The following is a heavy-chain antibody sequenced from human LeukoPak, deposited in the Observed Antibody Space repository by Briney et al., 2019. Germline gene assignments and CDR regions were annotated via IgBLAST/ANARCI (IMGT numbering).Heavy chain of an antibody. CDR1: GFTFSSYA. Sequence: PGGSLRLSCAASGFTFSSYAMSWVRQAPGKGLEWVSVISGSGGSTYYADSVKGRFTISRDNSKNTLYLQMNSLRGDDPAVYYCARGPPGYGSGSHLDYWGQGTLVTVSS. CDR2: ISGSGGST. D-gene: IGHD3-10*01. CDR3: ARGPPGYGSGSHLDY. V-gene: IGHV3-23*01. J-gene: IGHJ4*02.